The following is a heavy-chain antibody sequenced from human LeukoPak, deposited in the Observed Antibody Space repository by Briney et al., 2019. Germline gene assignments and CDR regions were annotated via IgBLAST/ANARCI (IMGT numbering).Heavy chain of an antibody. Sequence: ASVKVSCKASGYTFTSYGISWVRQAPGQGLEWMGWISAYNGNTNYAQKLKGRVTMTTDTSTSTAYMELRSLRPDDTAVYYCARANSGLEQTDAFDIWGQGTMVTVSS. V-gene: IGHV1-18*01. CDR1: GYTFTSYG. D-gene: IGHD1/OR15-1a*01. CDR2: ISAYNGNT. J-gene: IGHJ3*02. CDR3: ARANSGLEQTDAFDI.